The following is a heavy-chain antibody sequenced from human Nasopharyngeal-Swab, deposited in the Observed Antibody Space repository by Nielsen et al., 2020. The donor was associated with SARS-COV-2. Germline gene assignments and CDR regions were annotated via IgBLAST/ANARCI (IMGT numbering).Heavy chain of an antibody. V-gene: IGHV5-51*01. J-gene: IGHJ6*02. D-gene: IGHD6-13*01. CDR2: IYPGDSDT. Sequence: GESLKISCKGSGSSFTSYWIGWVRQMPGKGLEWMGIIYPGDSDTRYSPSFQGQVTISADKSISTAYLQWSSLKASDTAMYYCARFQQQLVHYYYYGMDVWGQGTTVTVSS. CDR3: ARFQQQLVHYYYYGMDV. CDR1: GSSFTSYW.